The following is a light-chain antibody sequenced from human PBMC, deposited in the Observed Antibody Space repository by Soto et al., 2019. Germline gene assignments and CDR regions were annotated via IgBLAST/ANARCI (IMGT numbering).Light chain of an antibody. CDR3: QSYDSSLRGSV. CDR1: SSNTGAGYD. V-gene: IGLV1-40*01. J-gene: IGLJ1*01. Sequence: QSVLTQPPSVSGAPGQRVTISCTGSSSNTGAGYDVHWYQQLPGTAPKLLIYGNGNRPSGVPDRFSGSKSGTSASLAITGLQAEDEADYYCQSYDSSLRGSVFGTGTKVTVL. CDR2: GNG.